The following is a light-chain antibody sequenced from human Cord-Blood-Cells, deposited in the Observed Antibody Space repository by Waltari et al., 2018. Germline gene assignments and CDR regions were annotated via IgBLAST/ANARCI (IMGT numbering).Light chain of an antibody. CDR3: QQYGSSPPWT. J-gene: IGKJ1*01. CDR1: QSVSSSY. CDR2: GAS. V-gene: IGKV3-20*01. Sequence: EIVLTQSPGTLSLSPGERVPLPCRASQSVSSSYLAWYQQKPGQAPRLLIYGASSRATGIPDRFSGSGSGTDFTLTISRLEPEDFAVYYCQQYGSSPPWTFGQGTKVEIK.